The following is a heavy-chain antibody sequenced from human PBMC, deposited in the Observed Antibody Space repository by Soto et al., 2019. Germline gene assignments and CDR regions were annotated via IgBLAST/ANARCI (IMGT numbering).Heavy chain of an antibody. CDR1: GGSISSSSYY. Sequence: PSETLSLTCTVSGGSISSSSYYWGWIRQPPGKGLEWIGSIYYSGSTYYNPSLKSRVTISVDTSKNQFSLKLSPVTAADTAVYYCARQVITLVYFDYWGQGTLVTVSS. D-gene: IGHD3-22*01. CDR3: ARQVITLVYFDY. J-gene: IGHJ4*02. V-gene: IGHV4-39*01. CDR2: IYYSGST.